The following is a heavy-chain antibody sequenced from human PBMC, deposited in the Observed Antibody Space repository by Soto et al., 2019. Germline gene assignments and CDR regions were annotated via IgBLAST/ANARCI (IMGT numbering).Heavy chain of an antibody. D-gene: IGHD4-17*01. CDR2: GYSGFT. J-gene: IGHJ4*02. Sequence: QVQLQESGPGLVKPSETLSLTCTVSGGSITTYQWSWIRQPPGKGLEWIGGYSGFTDYNPSLESRPNISVHHPQNLFSLTLGSVTAADTAVYYCARVYCDYSFFFDYWGQGALVTVSS. V-gene: IGHV4-59*01. CDR1: GGSITTYQ. CDR3: ARVYCDYSFFFDY.